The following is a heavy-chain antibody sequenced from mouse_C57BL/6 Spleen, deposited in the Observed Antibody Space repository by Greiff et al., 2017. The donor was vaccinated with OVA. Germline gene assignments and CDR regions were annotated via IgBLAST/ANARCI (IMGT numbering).Heavy chain of an antibody. CDR1: GYTFTDYY. J-gene: IGHJ4*01. D-gene: IGHD1-1*01. CDR3: ARPSITTVVDYYAMDY. Sequence: VQLQQSGPELVKPGASVKISCKASGYTFTDYYMNWVKQSHGKSLEWIGDINPNNGGTSYNQKFKGKATLTVDKSSSTAYMELRSLTSEDSAVYYCARPSITTVVDYYAMDYWGQGTSVTVSS. V-gene: IGHV1-26*01. CDR2: INPNNGGT.